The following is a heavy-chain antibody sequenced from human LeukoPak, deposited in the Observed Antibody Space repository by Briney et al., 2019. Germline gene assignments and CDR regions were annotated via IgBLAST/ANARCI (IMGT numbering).Heavy chain of an antibody. CDR2: IIPIFDTA. D-gene: IGHD3-3*01. CDR1: GGTFSSYA. V-gene: IGHV1-69*13. CDR3: ARAYLGSGYAFDI. J-gene: IGHJ3*02. Sequence: ASVMVSCKASGGTFSSYAISWVRQAPGQGLEWMGGIIPIFDTANYAQKFQGRVTITADESTSTTYMELSSLRSEDTAVYYCARAYLGSGYAFDIWGQGTMVTVSS.